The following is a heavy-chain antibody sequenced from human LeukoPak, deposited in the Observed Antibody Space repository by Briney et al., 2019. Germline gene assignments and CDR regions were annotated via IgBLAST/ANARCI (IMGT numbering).Heavy chain of an antibody. J-gene: IGHJ6*03. CDR3: AKNGDRGAYCTGGTCYPYFYYYMDV. CDR1: GFTFSSYE. V-gene: IGHV3-48*03. D-gene: IGHD2-15*01. Sequence: GGSLRLSCAASGFTFSSYEMNWVRQAPGKGLEWVSYISSSGSTIYYADSVKGRFTISRDNSKNTLYLQMNSLRAEDTAIYYCAKNGDRGAYCTGGTCYPYFYYYMDVWGKGTTVTVSS. CDR2: ISSSGSTI.